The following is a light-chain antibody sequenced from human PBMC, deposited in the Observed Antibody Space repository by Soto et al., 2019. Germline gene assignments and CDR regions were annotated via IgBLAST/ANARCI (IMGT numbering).Light chain of an antibody. V-gene: IGLV2-23*02. CDR2: EVS. CDR1: SSDVGSYNL. CDR3: CSYAGDSLWV. Sequence: QSVLTQPASVSGSPGQSITIACTGTSSDVGSYNLVSWYQQNPGKAPKLMIHEVSKRPSGVSNRFSGSKYGKTASLTISGLQAGDEADYYCCSYAGDSLWVFGTGTKVTVL. J-gene: IGLJ1*01.